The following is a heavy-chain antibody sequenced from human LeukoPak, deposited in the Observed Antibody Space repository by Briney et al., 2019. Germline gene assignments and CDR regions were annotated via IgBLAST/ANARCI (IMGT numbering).Heavy chain of an antibody. CDR1: GYTFAGYY. J-gene: IGHJ3*02. Sequence: ASVKVSCKASGYTFAGYYMNWVRQAPGQGLEWMGRINPNTGGTNYAQNFQGSVTMTRDTSITTVYMELSRLRSDDTAVYYCARVGDGLNDGFDIWGQGTMVTVSS. CDR3: ARVGDGLNDGFDI. D-gene: IGHD5-24*01. CDR2: INPNTGGT. V-gene: IGHV1-2*06.